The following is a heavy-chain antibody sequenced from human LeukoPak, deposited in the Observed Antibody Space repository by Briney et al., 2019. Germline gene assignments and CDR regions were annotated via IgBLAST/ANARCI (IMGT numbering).Heavy chain of an antibody. CDR1: GFTFSSYS. CDR3: ARPLAIGTSPAFDY. D-gene: IGHD1-1*01. V-gene: IGHV3-48*01. Sequence: PGGSLRLSCAASGFTFSSYSMNWVRQAPGKGLEWVSYISSSSSTIYYADSVKGRFTISRDNAKNSLYLQMNSLRAEDTAVYYCARPLAIGTSPAFDYWGQGTLVTVSS. J-gene: IGHJ4*02. CDR2: ISSSSSTI.